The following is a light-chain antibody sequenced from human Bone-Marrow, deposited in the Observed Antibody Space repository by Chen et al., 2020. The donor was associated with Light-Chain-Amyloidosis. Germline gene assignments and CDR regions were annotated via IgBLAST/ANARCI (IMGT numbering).Light chain of an antibody. Sequence: EIVMTQSPASVTVSPGESVTLSCRASPSVRSNLAWYQQRPGQAPRLLISAASNRARNVPVRFSGSESGTEFSLTISTIQSEDFAVYYCQQYHDWPPITLGQGTRLEI. V-gene: IGKV3-15*01. CDR3: QQYHDWPPIT. CDR2: AAS. J-gene: IGKJ5*01. CDR1: PSVRSN.